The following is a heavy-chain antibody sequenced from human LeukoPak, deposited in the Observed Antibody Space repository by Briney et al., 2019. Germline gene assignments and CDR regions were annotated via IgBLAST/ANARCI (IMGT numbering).Heavy chain of an antibody. CDR1: GYTFTGYY. CDR3: ARADHYSHYFDY. V-gene: IGHV1-2*02. D-gene: IGHD4-11*01. Sequence: ASVKVSCKASGYTFTGYYMHWVRQAPGQGLEWMGWINPNSGGTNYAQKFQGRVTMTRDTSISTAYTELSRLRSDDTAVYYCARADHYSHYFDYWGQGTLVTVSS. CDR2: INPNSGGT. J-gene: IGHJ4*02.